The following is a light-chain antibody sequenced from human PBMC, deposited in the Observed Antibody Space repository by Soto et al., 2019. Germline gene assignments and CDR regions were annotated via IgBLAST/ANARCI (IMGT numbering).Light chain of an antibody. Sequence: EIVLTQSPGTLSLSPGVRATLSCRASQTVNSRYLAWYQQKPGQAPRLLIYGASSRATGIPDRFSGSGSGTDFTLTISRLEPEDSAVYYCQQYGSSPPNTFGQGTKLEI. CDR3: QQYGSSPPNT. J-gene: IGKJ2*01. CDR2: GAS. CDR1: QTVNSRY. V-gene: IGKV3-20*01.